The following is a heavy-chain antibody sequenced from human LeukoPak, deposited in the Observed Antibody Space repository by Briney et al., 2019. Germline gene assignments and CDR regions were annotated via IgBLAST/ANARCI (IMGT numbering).Heavy chain of an antibody. CDR1: GGSISSSNW. V-gene: IGHV4-4*02. Sequence: PSETLSLTCAVSGGSISSSNWWSWVRQPPGKGLEWIGEVYHSGSTNYNPSLKSRVTISVDTSKNQFSLKLSSVTAADAAVYYCAREGAARRILDYWGQGTLVTVSS. CDR2: VYHSGST. J-gene: IGHJ4*02. CDR3: AREGAARRILDY. D-gene: IGHD6-13*01.